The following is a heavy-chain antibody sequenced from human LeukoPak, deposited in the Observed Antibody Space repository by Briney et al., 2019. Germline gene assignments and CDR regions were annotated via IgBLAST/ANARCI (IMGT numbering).Heavy chain of an antibody. Sequence: SVKLSCKASGGTFSSYAISWVRQAPGQGLEWMGGIIPIFGTANYAQKFQGRVTITTDESTSTAYMELSSLRSEDTAVYYCARGRMPGAKEVVIWGQGTMVTVSA. CDR3: ARGRMPGAKEVVI. D-gene: IGHD4/OR15-4a*01. V-gene: IGHV1-69*05. J-gene: IGHJ3*02. CDR2: IIPIFGTA. CDR1: GGTFSSYA.